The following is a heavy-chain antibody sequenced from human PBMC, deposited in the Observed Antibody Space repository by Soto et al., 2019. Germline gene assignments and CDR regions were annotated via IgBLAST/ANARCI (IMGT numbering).Heavy chain of an antibody. Sequence: QLQLQESGPGLVKPSETLSLTCTVSGGSISSSSYYWGWIRQPPGKGLEWIGSIYYSGSTYYNPSLKSRVTISVDTSKNQFSLKLSSVTAADTAVYYCARQGEVTRLDYWGQGTLVTVSS. CDR1: GGSISSSSYY. CDR3: ARQGEVTRLDY. V-gene: IGHV4-39*01. D-gene: IGHD4-17*01. J-gene: IGHJ4*02. CDR2: IYYSGST.